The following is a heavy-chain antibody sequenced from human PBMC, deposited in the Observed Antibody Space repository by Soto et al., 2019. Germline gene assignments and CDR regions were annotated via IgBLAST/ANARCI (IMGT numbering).Heavy chain of an antibody. CDR3: AASIFYYGMDV. CDR2: IDPSDSYT. CDR1: GYSFTNYW. V-gene: IGHV5-10-1*04. J-gene: IGHJ6*02. Sequence: GESLKISCTGSGYSFTNYWISWVRQMPGKGLEWMGRIDPSDSYTKYNPSFQGQVTISADKSITTTYLQWSSLKASDTAIYYCAASIFYYGMDVWGQGTTVTVSS.